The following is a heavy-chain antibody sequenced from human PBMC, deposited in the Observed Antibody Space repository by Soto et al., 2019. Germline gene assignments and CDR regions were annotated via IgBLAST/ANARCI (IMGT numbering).Heavy chain of an antibody. CDR1: GFTFSSYA. V-gene: IGHV3-23*01. CDR2: ISASGGNT. J-gene: IGHJ3*02. Sequence: GGSGLSCAASGFTFSSYAMSWVRQAPGKGLEWVSVISASGGNTYYADSVKGRFTISRDNSKNTLYLQMNSLRAEDTAVYYCQSYCSGGSCYRTNAFDIWGQGTMVTVSS. D-gene: IGHD2-15*01. CDR3: QSYCSGGSCYRTNAFDI.